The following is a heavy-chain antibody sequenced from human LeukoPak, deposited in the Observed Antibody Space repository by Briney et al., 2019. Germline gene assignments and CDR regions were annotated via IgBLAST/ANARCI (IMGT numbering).Heavy chain of an antibody. CDR2: ISGSGGST. CDR1: GFTFSSYA. D-gene: IGHD5-18*01. J-gene: IGHJ4*02. Sequence: SGGSLRLSCAASGFTFSSYAMSWVRQAPGKGLEWVSAISGSGGSTYYADSVKGRFTISRDNSKNTLYLQMNSLRAEDTAVYYCAKDQGYSYEFDYWGQGTLVTVSS. V-gene: IGHV3-23*01. CDR3: AKDQGYSYEFDY.